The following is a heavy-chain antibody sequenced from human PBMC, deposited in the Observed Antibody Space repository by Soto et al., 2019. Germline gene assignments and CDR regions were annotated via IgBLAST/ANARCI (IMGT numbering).Heavy chain of an antibody. D-gene: IGHD2-2*01. CDR2: LYRSGST. V-gene: IGHV3-53*01. CDR3: VARPLVRGDP. J-gene: IGHJ3*01. Sequence: EVQLVESGGGLIQPGGSLRLSCAASGFTFTGNDMNWVRQAPGKGLAWVSLLYRSGSTYYADSVKGRFTISRDNSNHTLYIKMSSMGAEATSVYYCVARPLVRGDPWGQGTMVTVSS. CDR1: GFTFTGND.